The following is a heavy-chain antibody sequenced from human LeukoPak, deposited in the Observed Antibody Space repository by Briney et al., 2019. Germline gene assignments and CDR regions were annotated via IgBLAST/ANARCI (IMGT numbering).Heavy chain of an antibody. CDR3: ARDLNY. CDR2: IDTGVNT. Sequence: PGGSLRLSCAASGFIVSTNYMSWVRQAPGKGLEWVSIIDTGVNTYYTDSVKGRFTISRDNSKNTLYLQMNSLRAEDTAMYYCARDLNYWGQGTLVTVSS. CDR1: GFIVSTNY. J-gene: IGHJ4*02. V-gene: IGHV3-53*01.